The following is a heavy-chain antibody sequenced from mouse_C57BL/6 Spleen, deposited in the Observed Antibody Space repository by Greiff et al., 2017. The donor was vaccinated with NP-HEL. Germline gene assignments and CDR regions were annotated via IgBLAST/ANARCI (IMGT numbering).Heavy chain of an antibody. CDR1: GYTFTSYW. CDR2: IHPNSGST. J-gene: IGHJ2*01. D-gene: IGHD1-1*01. Sequence: QVHVKQSGAELVKPGASVKLSCKASGYTFTSYWMHWVKQRPGQGLEWIGMIHPNSGSTNYNEKFKSKATLTVDKSSSSAYMQLSSLTSEDSAVYYCARGYYGYFDYWGQGTTLTVSS. V-gene: IGHV1-64*01. CDR3: ARGYYGYFDY.